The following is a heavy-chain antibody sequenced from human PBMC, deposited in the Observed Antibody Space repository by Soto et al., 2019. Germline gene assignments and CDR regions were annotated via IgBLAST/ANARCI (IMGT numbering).Heavy chain of an antibody. V-gene: IGHV3-30*18. D-gene: IGHD6-13*01. CDR1: GLTFSSYG. J-gene: IGHJ2*01. CDR3: AKHSGEGRGIAAAGYWYFDL. Sequence: QVQLVESGGGGVQPGRSLRLSCAASGLTFSSYGMHWVRQAPGKGLEWVAVISYDGSNKYYADSVKGRFTISRDNSKNTLYLQMNSLRAEDTAVYYGAKHSGEGRGIAAAGYWYFDLWGRGTLVTVSS. CDR2: ISYDGSNK.